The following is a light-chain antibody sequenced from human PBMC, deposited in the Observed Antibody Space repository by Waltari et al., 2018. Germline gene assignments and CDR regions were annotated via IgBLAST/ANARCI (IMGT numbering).Light chain of an antibody. J-gene: IGKJ4*01. Sequence: EIVMTQSPESLAVSLGARATISCKSSQSVLYTSSNKNYLAWYQQKPGQSPKLLIYWASTRESGVPDRFSGSGSGTDFTLTISTLQAEDVATYYCQQYYSSPPTFGGGTKVE. V-gene: IGKV4-1*01. CDR1: QSVLYTSSNKNY. CDR2: WAS. CDR3: QQYYSSPPT.